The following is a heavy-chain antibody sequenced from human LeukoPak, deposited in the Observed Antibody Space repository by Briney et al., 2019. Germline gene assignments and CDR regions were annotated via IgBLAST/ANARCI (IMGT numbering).Heavy chain of an antibody. J-gene: IGHJ4*02. Sequence: SETLSLTCTVSGGSISSYYWSWIRQPPGKGLEWIGYIYYSGSTNYNPSLKSRVTISADTSKNQFSLKLTSVTAADRAVYYCARHGVYGDRADYWGQGTLVTVSS. D-gene: IGHD4-17*01. CDR2: IYYSGST. CDR3: ARHGVYGDRADY. CDR1: GGSISSYY. V-gene: IGHV4-59*08.